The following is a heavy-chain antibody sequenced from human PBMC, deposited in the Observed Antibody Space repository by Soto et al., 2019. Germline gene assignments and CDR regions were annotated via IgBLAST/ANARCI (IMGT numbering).Heavy chain of an antibody. J-gene: IGHJ4*02. CDR2: INAGNGNT. D-gene: IGHD6-19*01. CDR1: GYTFTSYA. Sequence: ASVKVSCKASGYTFTSYAMHWVRQAPGQRLEWMGWINAGNGNTKYSQKFQGRVTITRDTSASTAYMELSSLRSEDTAVYYCARDPDSSGWYYFDYWGQGTLVTVS. CDR3: ARDPDSSGWYYFDY. V-gene: IGHV1-3*01.